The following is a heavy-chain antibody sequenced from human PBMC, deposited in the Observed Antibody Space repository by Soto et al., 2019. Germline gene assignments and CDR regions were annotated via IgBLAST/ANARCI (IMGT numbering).Heavy chain of an antibody. J-gene: IGHJ5*02. CDR3: ARRKFYAPDFDP. D-gene: IGHD3-16*01. CDR2: IYPTDLDT. Sequence: EEQLVQSGAEVKKPGESLRISCKASRDTFHTYWIGWVRQVPGKGPEWLGIIYPTDLDTVYNPSLQGRVTISVDKSIGTADLQWSSLRASDTAIYYCARRKFYAPDFDPWGHGTLVTVSS. CDR1: RDTFHTYW. V-gene: IGHV5-51*01.